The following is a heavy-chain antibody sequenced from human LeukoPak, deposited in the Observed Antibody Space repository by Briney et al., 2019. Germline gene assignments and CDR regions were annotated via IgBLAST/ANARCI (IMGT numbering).Heavy chain of an antibody. CDR3: AREEYYDSS. Sequence: PSETLSLTCAVSGYSISSGYYWGWIRPPPGKGLEWIGIIYHSGSTYYNPSLKSRVTISVDTSKNQFSLKLSSVTAADTAVYYCAREEYYDSSWGQGTLVTVSS. V-gene: IGHV4-38-2*02. CDR2: IYHSGST. CDR1: GYSISSGYY. J-gene: IGHJ4*02. D-gene: IGHD3-22*01.